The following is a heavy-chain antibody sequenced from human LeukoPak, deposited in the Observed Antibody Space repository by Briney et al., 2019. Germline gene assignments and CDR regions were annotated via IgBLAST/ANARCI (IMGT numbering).Heavy chain of an antibody. D-gene: IGHD3/OR15-3a*01. CDR3: ASLDTLNWYWFYP. CDR1: GASINSLQ. CDR2: INYSGST. V-gene: IGHV4-59*08. J-gene: IGHJ5*02. Sequence: SETLSLPCTVSGASINSLQWSLVLQSPGKGLEWIGYINYSGSTTYNPSLKSRITISVDTSKNQFSLKLSSVTAADTAVYFCASLDTLNWYWFYPCGQRTLVTVSS.